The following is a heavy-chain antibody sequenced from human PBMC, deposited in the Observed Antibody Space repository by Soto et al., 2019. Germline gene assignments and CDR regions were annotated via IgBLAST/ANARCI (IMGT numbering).Heavy chain of an antibody. CDR3: GKDWRGYGSGHGQPFEP. CDR2: IKSKTDGGTT. D-gene: IGHD3-10*01. J-gene: IGHJ5*02. CDR1: GFTFSNAW. Sequence: EVQLVESGGGLVKPGGSLRLSCAASGFTFSNAWMSWVRQAPGKGLEWVGRIKSKTDGGTTDYAAPVKGRFTISRDDAQNTLFLQMDSLRLDDTALYYCGKDWRGYGSGHGQPFEPWGQGTLVTVSS. V-gene: IGHV3-15*01.